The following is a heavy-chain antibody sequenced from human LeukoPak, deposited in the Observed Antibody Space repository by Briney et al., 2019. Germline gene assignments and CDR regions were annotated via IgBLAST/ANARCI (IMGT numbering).Heavy chain of an antibody. V-gene: IGHV3-48*03. CDR1: GFTFSTYE. CDR3: ARCPYSGRSFDI. CDR2: ITSSGSPI. J-gene: IGHJ3*02. Sequence: GGSLRLSCAASGFTFSTYEMNGVRQAPGQGRGWISFITSSGSPIYYADSVKGRFTISRDNATNSLYLQMNSLTPEDTAIYYCARCPYSGRSFDIWGQGTMVTVSS. D-gene: IGHD1-26*01.